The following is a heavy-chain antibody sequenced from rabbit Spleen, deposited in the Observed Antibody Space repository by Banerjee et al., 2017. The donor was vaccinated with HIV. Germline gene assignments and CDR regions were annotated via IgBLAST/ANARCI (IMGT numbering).Heavy chain of an antibody. V-gene: IGHV1S45*01. CDR3: ARDTSDWGPHNL. J-gene: IGHJ4*01. CDR2: INSGSGTT. CDR1: GFSFSTSYA. Sequence: QQQLEESGGDLVKPEGSLTLTCTASGFSFSTSYAMCWVRQAPGKGLEWIGCINSGSGTTDYASWAKGRFTISKTSSTTVTLQMTSLTAADTATYFCARDTSDWGPHNLWGQGTRVTVS. D-gene: IGHD4-1*01.